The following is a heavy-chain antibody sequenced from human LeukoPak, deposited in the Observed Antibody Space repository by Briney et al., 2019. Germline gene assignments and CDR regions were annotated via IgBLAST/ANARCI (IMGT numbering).Heavy chain of an antibody. CDR3: AGFRYYFDY. CDR2: MYYSGST. J-gene: IGHJ4*02. CDR1: GGSISSVNYY. D-gene: IGHD3-10*01. Sequence: SETLSLTCTVSGGSISSVNYYWGWIRQPPGKGLEWIGSMYYSGSTYYNPSLKSRVTISIDTSKNQFSLKLSSLTAADTAVYSCAGFRYYFDYWGQGTLVTVSS. V-gene: IGHV4-39*01.